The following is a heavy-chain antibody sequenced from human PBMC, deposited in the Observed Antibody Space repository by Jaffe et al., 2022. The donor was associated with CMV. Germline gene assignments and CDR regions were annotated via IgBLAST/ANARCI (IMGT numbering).Heavy chain of an antibody. CDR1: GYTFTSYG. V-gene: IGHV1-18*01. Sequence: QVQLVQSGAEVKKPGASVKVSCKASGYTFTSYGISWVRQAPGQGLEWMGWISAYNGNTNYAQKLQGRVTMTTDTSTSTAYMELRSLRSDDTAVYYCARDHDMITFGGVIVAPYYYYYYGMDVWGQGTTVTVSS. J-gene: IGHJ6*02. CDR3: ARDHDMITFGGVIVAPYYYYYYGMDV. D-gene: IGHD3-16*02. CDR2: ISAYNGNT.